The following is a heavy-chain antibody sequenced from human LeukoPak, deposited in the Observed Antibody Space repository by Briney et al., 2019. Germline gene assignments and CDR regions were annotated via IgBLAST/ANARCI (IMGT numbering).Heavy chain of an antibody. CDR3: ASIVSMYLLPDVLGKYFQH. Sequence: HSGGSLRLSCAASGFTFSSYWMTWVRQAPGKGLEWVANIKQDGSEKYYVDSVKGRFTISRDNAKRSLYLQMNSLRAEDTAVYYCASIVSMYLLPDVLGKYFQHWGQGTLVTVSS. CDR2: IKQDGSEK. J-gene: IGHJ1*01. CDR1: GFTFSSYW. D-gene: IGHD2-2*01. V-gene: IGHV3-7*01.